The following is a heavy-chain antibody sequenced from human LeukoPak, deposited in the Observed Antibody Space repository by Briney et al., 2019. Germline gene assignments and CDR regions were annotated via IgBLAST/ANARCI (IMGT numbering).Heavy chain of an antibody. J-gene: IGHJ6*02. CDR2: ISYDGSNK. CDR1: GFTFSSYG. CDR3: ARDRKPSYYSGLDV. V-gene: IGHV3-30*03. Sequence: GGSLRLSCAASGFTFSSYGMHWVRQAPGKGLQWVAVISYDGSNKYYADSVKGRFTISRDNSKNTLYLQMNSLRAEDTAVYYCARDRKPSYYSGLDVWGQGTTVTVSS.